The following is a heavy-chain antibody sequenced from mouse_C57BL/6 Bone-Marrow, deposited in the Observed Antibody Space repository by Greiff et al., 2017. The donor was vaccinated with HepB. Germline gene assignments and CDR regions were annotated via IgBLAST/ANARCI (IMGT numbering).Heavy chain of an antibody. D-gene: IGHD4-1*01. CDR3: ARKDWDYFDY. Sequence: VQLVESGGGLVKPGGSLKLSCAASGFTFSSYAMSWVRQTPEKRLEWVATISDGGSYTYYPDNVKGRFTISRDNAKNNLYLQMSHLKSEDTAMYYCARKDWDYFDYWGQGTTLTVSS. V-gene: IGHV5-4*01. CDR1: GFTFSSYA. J-gene: IGHJ2*01. CDR2: ISDGGSYT.